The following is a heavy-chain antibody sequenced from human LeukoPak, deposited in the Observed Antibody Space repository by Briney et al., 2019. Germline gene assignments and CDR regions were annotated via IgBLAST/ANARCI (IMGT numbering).Heavy chain of an antibody. D-gene: IGHD3-10*01. CDR1: GYTFTSYH. V-gene: IGHV1-18*01. CDR2: ISAYNGNT. Sequence: ASVKDSCKASGYTFTSYHISWVRQAPGQGLEWMGWISAYNGNTNYAQKLQGRVTMTTDTSTSTAYMELRSLRSDDTAVYYCARGLWFGEIDYGMDVWGQGTTVTVSS. CDR3: ARGLWFGEIDYGMDV. J-gene: IGHJ6*02.